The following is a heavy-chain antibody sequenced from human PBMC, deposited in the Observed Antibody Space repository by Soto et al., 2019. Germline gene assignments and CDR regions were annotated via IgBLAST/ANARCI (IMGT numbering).Heavy chain of an antibody. CDR1: GFIVSNNY. V-gene: IGHV3-53*01. D-gene: IGHD1-26*01. Sequence: VQLVESGGGLVKPGGSLRLSCAASGFIVSNNYMSWVRQAPGRGLEWVSVIYNGGKTNYADSVKGRFTISRDNSKNTLYLQMNSLRAEDTAVYYCARDPTWDGMDVWGQGTTVTVSS. CDR3: ARDPTWDGMDV. J-gene: IGHJ6*02. CDR2: IYNGGKT.